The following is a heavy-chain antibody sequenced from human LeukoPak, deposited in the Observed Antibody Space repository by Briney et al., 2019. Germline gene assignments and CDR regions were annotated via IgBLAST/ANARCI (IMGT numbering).Heavy chain of an antibody. J-gene: IGHJ3*02. CDR3: ATQAQILDAFDI. Sequence: ASVKVSCKASGYTFTSYAMRWVRQASGQRLEWMGWINAGNGNTKYSQKFQGRVTITRDTSASTAYMELSSLRSEDTAVYYCATQAQILDAFDIWGQGTMVTVSS. CDR1: GYTFTSYA. CDR2: INAGNGNT. V-gene: IGHV1-3*01.